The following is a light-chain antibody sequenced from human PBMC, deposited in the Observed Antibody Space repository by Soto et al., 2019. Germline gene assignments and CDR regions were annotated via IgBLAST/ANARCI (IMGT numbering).Light chain of an antibody. Sequence: QSALTQPPSASGSPGQSVTISCTGTSSDIGAYNYVSWYQQYPGKAPKLIIYEVNKRPSGVPDRFSGSKSGNTASLTVSGLQAEDEADYYCSSYAGSSNVFGTGTKLTVL. J-gene: IGLJ1*01. CDR1: SSDIGAYNY. CDR3: SSYAGSSNV. CDR2: EVN. V-gene: IGLV2-8*01.